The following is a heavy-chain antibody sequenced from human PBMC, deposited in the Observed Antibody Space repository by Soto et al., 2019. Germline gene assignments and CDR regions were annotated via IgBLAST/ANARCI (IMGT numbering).Heavy chain of an antibody. J-gene: IGHJ1*01. V-gene: IGHV1-69*12. CDR1: VGTFSSYA. CDR2: IIPIFGTA. CDR3: ARAWGYYREYFQH. Sequence: QVQLVQSGAEVKKPGSSVKVSCKASVGTFSSYAISWVRQAPGQGLEWMGGIIPIFGTANYAQKFQGRVTITADDSTSTADMELSSLRSEDTAVDYCARAWGYYREYFQHWGQGTLVTVSS. D-gene: IGHD3-22*01.